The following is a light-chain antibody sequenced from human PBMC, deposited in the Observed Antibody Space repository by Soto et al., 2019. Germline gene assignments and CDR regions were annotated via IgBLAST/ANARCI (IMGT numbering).Light chain of an antibody. Sequence: QSVLTQPPSASGTPGQTVTISCSGSSSNIGSNYVYWYQQLPGTAPKLLIYRNNQRPSGVPDRFSGSKSGTSASLVISGLRSDDAADYYCAAWDDSLSGYVFGTGTKVTVL. CDR3: AAWDDSLSGYV. CDR2: RNN. V-gene: IGLV1-47*01. J-gene: IGLJ1*01. CDR1: SSNIGSNY.